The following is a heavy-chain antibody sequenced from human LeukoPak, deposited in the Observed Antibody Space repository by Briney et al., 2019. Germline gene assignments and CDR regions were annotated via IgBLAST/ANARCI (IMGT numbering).Heavy chain of an antibody. Sequence: GGSLRLSCAASGFTFSDYAMSWVRQAPGKGLEWVSAISGTGGSTWYADSVKGRVTISRDNSKNTLYLQMNSLRAEDTAVYYCAKDSYDSSGSRYDYWGQGTLDTVSS. CDR1: GFTFSDYA. CDR2: ISGTGGST. J-gene: IGHJ4*02. CDR3: AKDSYDSSGSRYDY. D-gene: IGHD3-22*01. V-gene: IGHV3-23*01.